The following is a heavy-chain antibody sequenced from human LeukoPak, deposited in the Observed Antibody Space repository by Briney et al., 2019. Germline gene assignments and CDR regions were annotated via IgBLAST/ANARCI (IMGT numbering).Heavy chain of an antibody. CDR2: IYYSGST. CDR1: GGSISSSSYY. CDR3: AGTYYYTSGSYSNFDY. D-gene: IGHD3-10*01. J-gene: IGHJ4*02. V-gene: IGHV4-39*07. Sequence: KASETLSLTCTVSGGSISSSSYYWGWIRQPPGKGLEWIGSIYYSGSTYYNASLKSRVTISVDTSKNQFSLKLSSATAADTAVYDCAGTYYYTSGSYSNFDYWGQGTPVTVSS.